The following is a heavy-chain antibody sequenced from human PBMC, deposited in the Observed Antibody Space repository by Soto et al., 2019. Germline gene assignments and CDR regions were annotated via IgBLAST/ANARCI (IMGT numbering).Heavy chain of an antibody. CDR2: IYYSGST. Sequence: TLSLTCTVSGGSISSGGYYWSWIRQHPGKGLEWIGYIYYSGSTYYNPSLKSRVTISVDTSKNQFSLKLSSVTAADTAVYYCARDSVVVPGSRGMDVWGQGTTVTVSS. V-gene: IGHV4-31*03. CDR3: ARDSVVVPGSRGMDV. J-gene: IGHJ6*02. D-gene: IGHD2-2*01. CDR1: GGSISSGGYY.